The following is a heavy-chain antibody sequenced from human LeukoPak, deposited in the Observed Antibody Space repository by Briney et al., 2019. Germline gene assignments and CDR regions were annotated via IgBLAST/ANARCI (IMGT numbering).Heavy chain of an antibody. CDR3: AREPLGYCTSSSCPRWFDP. J-gene: IGHJ5*02. CDR1: GFTFSNYA. V-gene: IGHV3-30*04. Sequence: GGSLRLTCAASGFTFSNYAIHWVRQAPGQGLEWVAVISNDGSSKYYADSVKGRFTISRDNSENTLYLQMSGLGAEDTAVYYCAREPLGYCTSSSCPRWFDPRGQGTLVTVSS. D-gene: IGHD2-15*01. CDR2: ISNDGSSK.